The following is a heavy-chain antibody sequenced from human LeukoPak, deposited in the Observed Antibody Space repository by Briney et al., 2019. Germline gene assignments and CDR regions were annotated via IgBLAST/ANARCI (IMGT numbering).Heavy chain of an antibody. J-gene: IGHJ4*02. D-gene: IGHD4-17*01. CDR3: ARGIGSTTVTTLEYYFDY. Sequence: ASVKVSCKASGYTFTSYDINWVRQATGQGLEWMGWMNPNSGNTGHAQKFQGRVTMTRNTSISTAYMELSSLRSEDTAVYYCARGIGSTTVTTLEYYFDYWGQGTLVTVSS. CDR2: MNPNSGNT. V-gene: IGHV1-8*01. CDR1: GYTFTSYD.